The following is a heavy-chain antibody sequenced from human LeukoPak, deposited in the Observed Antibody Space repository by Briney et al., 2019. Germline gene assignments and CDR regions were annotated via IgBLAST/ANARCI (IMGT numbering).Heavy chain of an antibody. Sequence: GGSLRLSCAASGFTFSSYWMSWVRQAPGKGLEWVANIKQDGSEKYYVNSVKGRFTISRDNAKNSLYLQMNSLRAEDTAVYYCTCDFWSGYSTGEVFDYWGQGTLVTVSS. CDR2: IKQDGSEK. V-gene: IGHV3-7*01. CDR3: TCDFWSGYSTGEVFDY. J-gene: IGHJ4*02. CDR1: GFTFSSYW. D-gene: IGHD3-3*01.